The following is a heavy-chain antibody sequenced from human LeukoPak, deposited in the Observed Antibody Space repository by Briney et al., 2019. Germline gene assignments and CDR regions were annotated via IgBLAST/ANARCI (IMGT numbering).Heavy chain of an antibody. CDR1: GGSISSYY. V-gene: IGHV4-59*08. J-gene: IGHJ3*02. D-gene: IGHD5-12*01. Sequence: SETLSLTCTVSGGSISSYYWSWIRQPPGKGLEWIGYIYYSGSTNYNPSLKSRVTISVDTSKNQFSLKLSSVTAADTAVYYCARPGWGYGRDQAFDIWGQGTMVTVSS. CDR3: ARPGWGYGRDQAFDI. CDR2: IYYSGST.